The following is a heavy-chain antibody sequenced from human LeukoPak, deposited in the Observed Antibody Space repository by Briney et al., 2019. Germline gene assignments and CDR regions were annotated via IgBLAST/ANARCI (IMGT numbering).Heavy chain of an antibody. J-gene: IGHJ4*02. Sequence: SETLSLTCTVSGGSISSYYWSWIRQPPGKGLEWIGYIYYSGSTNYNPSLKSRVTISVDTSKNQFSLKLSSVTAADTAVYYCARDLEAANTYYFDYWGQGTMVTVSS. CDR1: GGSISSYY. D-gene: IGHD6-13*01. V-gene: IGHV4-59*01. CDR3: ARDLEAANTYYFDY. CDR2: IYYSGST.